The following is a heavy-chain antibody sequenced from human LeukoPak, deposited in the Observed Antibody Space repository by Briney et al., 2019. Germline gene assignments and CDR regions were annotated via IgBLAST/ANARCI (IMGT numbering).Heavy chain of an antibody. CDR3: ARDGFTITMVRGVIINWFAP. D-gene: IGHD3-10*01. J-gene: IGHJ5*02. CDR2: ISAYNGNT. V-gene: IGHV1-18*04. CDR1: GYTFTSYG. Sequence: GASVKVSCKASGYTFTSYGISWVRQAPGQGLEWMGWISAYNGNTNYAQKLQGRVTMTTDTSTSTAYMELRSLRSDDTAVYYCARDGFTITMVRGVIINWFAPWGQGTLVTVSS.